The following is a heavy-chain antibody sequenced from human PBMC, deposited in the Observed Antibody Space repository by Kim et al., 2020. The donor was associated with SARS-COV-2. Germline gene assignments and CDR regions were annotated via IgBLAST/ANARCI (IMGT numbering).Heavy chain of an antibody. Sequence: GGSLRLSCAASGFTLSNAWMSWVRQAPGKGLEWVGRIKSKTDGGTTDYAAPVKGRFTISRDDSKNTLYLQMNSLKTEDTAVYYCTTLAYSSSWYSVYYYYGMDVWGQGTTVTVSS. J-gene: IGHJ6*02. V-gene: IGHV3-15*01. D-gene: IGHD6-13*01. CDR1: GFTLSNAW. CDR3: TTLAYSSSWYSVYYYYGMDV. CDR2: IKSKTDGGTT.